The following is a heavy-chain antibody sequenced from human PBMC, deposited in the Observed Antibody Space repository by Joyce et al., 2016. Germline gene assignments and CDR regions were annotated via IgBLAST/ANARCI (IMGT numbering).Heavy chain of an antibody. V-gene: IGHV3-48*02. CDR1: GFTFSRYS. J-gene: IGHJ6*02. CDR3: ARDGQRGYDMDV. Sequence: EVQLVESGGGLVQPGGFLRLSCAASGFTFSRYSLKWVRQAPGKGLGVVSYIGSGFNIYYADFVKGRFTISRDNAKNSLYLQMSSLRDEDTAVYFCARDGQRGYDMDVWGQGTTVTVSS. CDR2: IGSGFNI.